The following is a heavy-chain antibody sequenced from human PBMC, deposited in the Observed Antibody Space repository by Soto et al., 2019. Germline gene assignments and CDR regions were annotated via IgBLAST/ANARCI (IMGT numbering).Heavy chain of an antibody. CDR3: ARLGGYSGYDFRFDY. CDR1: GGTFSSYA. Sequence: SVKVSCKASGGTFSSYAISWARQAPGQGREGMRGIIPIFGTANYAQKYQGRVTITADESTSTAYMELSSLRSEDTAVYYCARLGGYSGYDFRFDYWGQGTLVTVSS. J-gene: IGHJ4*02. V-gene: IGHV1-69*13. CDR2: IIPIFGTA. D-gene: IGHD5-12*01.